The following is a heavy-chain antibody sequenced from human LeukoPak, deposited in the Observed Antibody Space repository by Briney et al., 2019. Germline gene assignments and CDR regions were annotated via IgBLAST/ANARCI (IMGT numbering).Heavy chain of an antibody. J-gene: IGHJ4*02. CDR1: GFTFSSYS. CDR2: IYYSGST. V-gene: IGHV4-39*07. Sequence: GSLRLSCAASGFTFSSYSMNWIRQPPGKGLEWIGSIYYSGSTYYNPSLKSRVTISVDTSKNQFSLKLSSVTAADTAVYYCARWLQSGSVDYWGQGTLVTVSS. D-gene: IGHD5-24*01. CDR3: ARWLQSGSVDY.